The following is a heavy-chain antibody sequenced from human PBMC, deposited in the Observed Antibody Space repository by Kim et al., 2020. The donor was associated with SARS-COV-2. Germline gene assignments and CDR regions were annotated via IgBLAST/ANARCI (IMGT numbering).Heavy chain of an antibody. Sequence: GGSLRLSCSASESTLNSHAMSWVRQAPGKGLEWVSVISGPGGGTYYADFVRGRITISRDKSKNTLYLQMTNLRAEDTVIYFWASGGYSFGDWLDPWGQGTLVTVSS. V-gene: IGHV3-23*01. J-gene: IGHJ5*02. CDR1: ESTLNSHA. CDR3: ASGGYSFGDWLDP. D-gene: IGHD3-3*01. CDR2: ISGPGGGT.